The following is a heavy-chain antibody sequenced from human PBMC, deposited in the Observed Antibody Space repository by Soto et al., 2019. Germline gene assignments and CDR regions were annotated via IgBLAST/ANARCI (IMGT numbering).Heavy chain of an antibody. CDR1: GGSFSGYS. CDR2: IIHSAST. CDR3: ARGKGSWAAGYSFRFLNDY. Sequence: QVQLQQWGARLLKPSETLSLTCAVYGGSFSGYSWSWFRQPPGKGLEWIGEIIHSASTNYTPSLKSRVTLSLDTSQSQFSLMLSSVTAADTAVYYCARGKGSWAAGYSFRFLNDYWGPGTLVTVSS. V-gene: IGHV4-34*12. D-gene: IGHD5-18*01. J-gene: IGHJ4*02.